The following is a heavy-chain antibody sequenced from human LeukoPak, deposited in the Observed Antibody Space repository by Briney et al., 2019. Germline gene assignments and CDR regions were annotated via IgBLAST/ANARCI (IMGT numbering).Heavy chain of an antibody. CDR1: GYSTSSGYY. CDR2: IYHSGST. Sequence: SETLSLTCAVSGYSTSSGYYWGWIRQPPGKGLEWIGSIYHSGSTYYNPSRKSRVTTSVDTPKNQFSLKLSSVTAADTAGYYCARQEALDWLDPWGQGTLVTVSS. CDR3: ARQEALDWLDP. J-gene: IGHJ5*02. V-gene: IGHV4-38-2*01.